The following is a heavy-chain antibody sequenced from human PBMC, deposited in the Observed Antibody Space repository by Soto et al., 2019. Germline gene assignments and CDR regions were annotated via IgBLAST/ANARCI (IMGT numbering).Heavy chain of an antibody. J-gene: IGHJ4*02. CDR1: GGSFSGYY. Sequence: PSETLSLTCAVYGGSFSGYYWSWIRQPPGKGLEWIGEINHSGSTNYNPSLKSRVTISVDTSKNQFSLKLSSVTAADTAVYYCAGRLGGYSYGGNYWGQGTLVTVSS. D-gene: IGHD5-18*01. V-gene: IGHV4-34*01. CDR2: INHSGST. CDR3: AGRLGGYSYGGNY.